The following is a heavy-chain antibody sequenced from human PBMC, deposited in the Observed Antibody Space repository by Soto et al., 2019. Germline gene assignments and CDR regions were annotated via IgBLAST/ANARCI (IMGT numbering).Heavy chain of an antibody. V-gene: IGHV3-30*18. CDR1: GFTFSSYG. J-gene: IGHJ4*02. CDR2: ISYDGSNK. CDR3: AKDLYGVVVAATPISFDY. Sequence: GGSLRLSCAASGFTFSSYGMHWVRQAPGKGLEWVAVISYDGSNKYYADSVKGRFTISRDKSKNTLYLQMNSLRAEDTAVYYCAKDLYGVVVAATPISFDYWGQGTLVTVSS. D-gene: IGHD2-15*01.